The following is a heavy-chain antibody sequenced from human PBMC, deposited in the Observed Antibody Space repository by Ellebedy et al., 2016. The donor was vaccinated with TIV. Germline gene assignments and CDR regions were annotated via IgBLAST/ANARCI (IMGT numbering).Heavy chain of an antibody. Sequence: SVQGRFTISRDDSKNSLYLQMNSLKTEDTAMYYCRGYHFTYGIHFWGQGTTVTVSS. D-gene: IGHD3-22*01. J-gene: IGHJ6*02. CDR3: RGYHFTYGIHF. V-gene: IGHV3-72*01.